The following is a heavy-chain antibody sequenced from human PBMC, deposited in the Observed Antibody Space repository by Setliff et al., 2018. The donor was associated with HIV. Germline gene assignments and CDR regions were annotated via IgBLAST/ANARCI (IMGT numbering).Heavy chain of an antibody. CDR1: GYSLSSPHY. CDR3: ARRDVSFWSGRFDY. CDR2: IYHSGGT. V-gene: IGHV4-38-2*01. J-gene: IGHJ4*02. D-gene: IGHD3-3*01. Sequence: SETLSLTCAVSGYSLSSPHYWGWIRQPPGKGLEWIGSIYHSGGTFYSPSLKGRVTISLDTSQTQFSLKLNSVTAADTAVYYCARRDVSFWSGRFDYWGQGLLVTVSS.